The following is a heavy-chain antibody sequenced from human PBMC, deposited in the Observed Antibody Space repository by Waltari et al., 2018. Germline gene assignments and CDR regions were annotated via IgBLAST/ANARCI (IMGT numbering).Heavy chain of an antibody. V-gene: IGHV3-9*01. Sequence: EVQLVESGGGLVQPGRSLRLSCAASGFTFDDYAMHWVRQAPGKGLEWVSGISWNSSRIGYADSVKGRFTISRDNAKNSLYLQMNSLRAEDSAFYYCAKDGTTVKNFYAMDVWGQGTTVTVSS. CDR3: AKDGTTVKNFYAMDV. CDR2: ISWNSSRI. D-gene: IGHD4-4*01. J-gene: IGHJ6*02. CDR1: GFTFDDYA.